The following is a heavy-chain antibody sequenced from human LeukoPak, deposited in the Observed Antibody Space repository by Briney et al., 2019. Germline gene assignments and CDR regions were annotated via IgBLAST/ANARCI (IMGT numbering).Heavy chain of an antibody. CDR2: INPNSGGT. J-gene: IGHJ6*02. CDR1: GYTFTGYY. D-gene: IGHD3-22*01. Sequence: ASVKVSCKASGYTFTGYYMHWVRQAPGQGLEWMGWINPNSGGTNYAQKSQGWVTMTRDTSISTAYMELSRLRSDDTAVYYCAATYYYDSSGPPDYYYGMDVWGQGTTVTVSS. CDR3: AATYYYDSSGPPDYYYGMDV. V-gene: IGHV1-2*04.